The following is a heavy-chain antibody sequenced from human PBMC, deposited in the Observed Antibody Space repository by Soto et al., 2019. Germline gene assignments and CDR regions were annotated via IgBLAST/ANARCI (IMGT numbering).Heavy chain of an antibody. CDR2: IHYSGTT. V-gene: IGHV4-59*01. D-gene: IGHD1-1*01. CDR1: GTSISSYY. J-gene: IGHJ4*02. CDR3: ARYNSYDIDY. Sequence: SETLSLTCTVSGTSISSYYWSWIRQPPGKGLEWIANIHYSGTTNYNPSLASRVTLSVDTSKNQFSLKMTPVTAADRAMYFCARYNSYDIDYWGRGTLVTVSS.